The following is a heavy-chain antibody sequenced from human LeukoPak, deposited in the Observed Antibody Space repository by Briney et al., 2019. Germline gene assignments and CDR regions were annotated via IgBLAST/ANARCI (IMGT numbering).Heavy chain of an antibody. CDR3: ASIYDSSGYYLDY. D-gene: IGHD3-22*01. CDR2: IKQDGSEK. J-gene: IGHJ4*02. V-gene: IGHV3-7*01. Sequence: PGGSLRLSCAASGFTFSSYWMSWVRQAPGKGLEWVANIKQDGSEKYYVDSVKGRFTISRDNAKNSLYLQMNSLRAEDTAVYYCASIYDSSGYYLDYWGQGTLVTVSS. CDR1: GFTFSSYW.